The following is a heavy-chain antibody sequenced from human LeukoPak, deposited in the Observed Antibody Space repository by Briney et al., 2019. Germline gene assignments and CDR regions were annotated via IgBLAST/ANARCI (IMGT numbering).Heavy chain of an antibody. CDR1: GGSISTSNYY. Sequence: KSSETLSLTCTVSGGSISTSNYYWGWIRQPPGKGLEWIGNIFYSGSTYYSPSLRSRVTISLDTSRNQFSLKLNSVTAADTAVYYCAGGRTGYDSSGYYYKVLGYWGQGTLVTVSS. V-gene: IGHV4-39*07. D-gene: IGHD3-22*01. CDR2: IFYSGST. J-gene: IGHJ4*02. CDR3: AGGRTGYDSSGYYYKVLGY.